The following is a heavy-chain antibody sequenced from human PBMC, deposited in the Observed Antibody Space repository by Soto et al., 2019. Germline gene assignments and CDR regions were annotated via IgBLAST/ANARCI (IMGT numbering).Heavy chain of an antibody. Sequence: PGGSLRLSCAASGFTFSSYGMHWVRQAPGKGLEWVAVISYDGSNKYYADSVKGRFTISRDNSKNTLYLQMNSLRAEDTAVYYCAKGDPYGGWLEYWGQGTLVTVSS. J-gene: IGHJ4*02. CDR3: AKGDPYGGWLEY. D-gene: IGHD6-19*01. V-gene: IGHV3-30*18. CDR1: GFTFSSYG. CDR2: ISYDGSNK.